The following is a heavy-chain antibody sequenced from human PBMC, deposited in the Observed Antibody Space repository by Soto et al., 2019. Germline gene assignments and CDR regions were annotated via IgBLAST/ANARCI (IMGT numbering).Heavy chain of an antibody. Sequence: GSLRLSCAASGFTFSTYAMSWVRQAPGKGLEWVSGVRGSGGSTNYADSVKGRFTISRDNSKNTLYLQMNSLRAEDTAVYYCAKDVQDFGTGPDDAFDIWGQGTMVTVSS. J-gene: IGHJ3*02. CDR3: AKDVQDFGTGPDDAFDI. D-gene: IGHD3-3*01. CDR2: VRGSGGST. CDR1: GFTFSTYA. V-gene: IGHV3-23*01.